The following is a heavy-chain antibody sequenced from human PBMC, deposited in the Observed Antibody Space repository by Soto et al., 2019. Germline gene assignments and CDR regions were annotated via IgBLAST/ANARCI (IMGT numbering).Heavy chain of an antibody. Sequence: QVQLVESGGGVVQPGRSLRLSCAASGFTFSSYGMHWVRQAPGKGLEWVAVIWYDGSNKYYADSVKGRFTISRDNSKNPLDLQLNGRGAEDRVVFYCGRVPSLGYCSGGGCSFDNWGQGPRVTVSS. CDR2: IWYDGSNK. V-gene: IGHV3-33*01. D-gene: IGHD2-15*01. CDR1: GFTFSSYG. CDR3: GRVPSLGYCSGGGCSFDN. J-gene: IGHJ4*02.